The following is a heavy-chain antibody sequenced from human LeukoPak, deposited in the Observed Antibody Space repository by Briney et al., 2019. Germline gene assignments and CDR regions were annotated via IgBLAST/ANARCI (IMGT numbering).Heavy chain of an antibody. CDR2: IKSKTDGGTT. J-gene: IGHJ4*02. V-gene: IGHV3-15*01. D-gene: IGHD3-3*01. CDR3: TATYYDFWSGRDY. Sequence: GGSLRLSCAASGSTFSNAWMSWVRQAPGKGLEWVGRIKSKTDGGTTDYAAPVKGRFTISRDDSKNTLYLQMNSLKTEDTAVYYCTATYYDFWSGRDYWGQGTLVTVSS. CDR1: GSTFSNAW.